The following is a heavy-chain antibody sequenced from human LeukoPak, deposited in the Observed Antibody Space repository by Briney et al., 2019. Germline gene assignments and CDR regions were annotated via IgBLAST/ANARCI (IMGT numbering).Heavy chain of an antibody. Sequence: GGSLRLSCAASGFTFSSYAMNWVRQAPGKGLEWVSSISSSSSYIYYADSVKGRFTISRDNAKNSLYLQMNSLRAGDTAVYYCARDRFTSASLTADYWGQGTLVTVSS. J-gene: IGHJ4*02. D-gene: IGHD1-14*01. V-gene: IGHV3-21*01. CDR3: ARDRFTSASLTADY. CDR2: ISSSSSYI. CDR1: GFTFSSYA.